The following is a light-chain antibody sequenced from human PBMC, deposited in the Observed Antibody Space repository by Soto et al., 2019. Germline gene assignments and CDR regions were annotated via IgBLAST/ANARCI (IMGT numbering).Light chain of an antibody. Sequence: DIVMTQSPDSLAVSLGERATINCKSSQSVLYSSNNKNYLAWYQQKPGQPPKLLIYWASTRESGVPDRFSGSGSGTDFPLTISSLQAEDVAVYYCQQYYSTPITFCQGTRLEIK. J-gene: IGKJ5*01. CDR3: QQYYSTPIT. CDR1: QSVLYSSNNKNY. CDR2: WAS. V-gene: IGKV4-1*01.